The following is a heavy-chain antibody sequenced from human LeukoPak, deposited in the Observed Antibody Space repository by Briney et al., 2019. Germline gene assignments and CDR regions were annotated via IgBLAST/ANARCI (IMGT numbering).Heavy chain of an antibody. Sequence: GGSLRLSCAASGFTFSSYWMSWVRQAPGKGLEWVANIKQDGSEKYYVDSVKGRFTISRDNAKNSLYLQMNSLRAEDTAVYYCARDYDSSGYYRLDLDYWGQGTLVTVSS. CDR1: GFTFSSYW. CDR3: ARDYDSSGYYRLDLDY. V-gene: IGHV3-7*01. D-gene: IGHD3-22*01. J-gene: IGHJ4*02. CDR2: IKQDGSEK.